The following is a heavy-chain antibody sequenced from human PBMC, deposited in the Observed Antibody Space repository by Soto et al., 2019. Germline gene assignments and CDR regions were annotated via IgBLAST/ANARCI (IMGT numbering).Heavy chain of an antibody. CDR2: ISYDGSNK. D-gene: IGHD6-19*01. CDR1: GFTFSSYA. CDR3: ASWRGWLPVHVLYYFDY. Sequence: PGGSLRLSCAASGFTFSSYAMHWVRQAPGKGLEWVAVISYDGSNKYYADSVQGRFTISRDNSKNTLYLQMNSLRAEDTAVYYCASWRGWLPVHVLYYFDYWGQGPLVTVSS. V-gene: IGHV3-30-3*01. J-gene: IGHJ4*02.